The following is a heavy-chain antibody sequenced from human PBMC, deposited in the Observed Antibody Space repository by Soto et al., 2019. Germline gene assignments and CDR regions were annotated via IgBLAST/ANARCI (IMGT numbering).Heavy chain of an antibody. J-gene: IGHJ6*02. Sequence: GGSLTLSCAASGFTFSSYDMHWVRQAPGKGLEWVSAIGTAGDTYYPGSVKGRFTISRENAKNSLYLQMNSLRAEDTAVYYCARVGTYYDFWSGFRSTGYYYGMDVWGQGTTVTVSS. D-gene: IGHD3-3*01. CDR3: ARVGTYYDFWSGFRSTGYYYGMDV. CDR2: IGTAGDT. V-gene: IGHV3-13*01. CDR1: GFTFSSYD.